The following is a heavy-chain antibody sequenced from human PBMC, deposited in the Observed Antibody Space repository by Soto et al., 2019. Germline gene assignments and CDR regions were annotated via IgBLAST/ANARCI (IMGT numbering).Heavy chain of an antibody. V-gene: IGHV1-3*01. CDR1: GYTFTSYA. Sequence: ASVKVSCQASGYTFTSYAMHWVRPAPGQRLEWMGWLNAGNGNTKYSQKFQGRVTITRDTSPSTAYMELSSLRSEDTAVYYCARVPGGSYGEYYFDYGGQGTLVTVSS. J-gene: IGHJ4*02. CDR2: LNAGNGNT. CDR3: ARVPGGSYGEYYFDY. D-gene: IGHD1-26*01.